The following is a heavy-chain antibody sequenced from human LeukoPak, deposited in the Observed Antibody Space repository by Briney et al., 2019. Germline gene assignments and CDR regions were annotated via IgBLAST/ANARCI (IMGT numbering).Heavy chain of an antibody. V-gene: IGHV3-7*01. CDR2: IKQDGSER. J-gene: IGHJ4*02. Sequence: GGSLRLSCAASGFTFSSYWMSWVRQAPGKGLEWVANIKQDGSERYYVDSVKGRFTISRDNAKNSLYLQMNSLRAEDTAVYYCARDCSGGSCYWGLDYWGQGTLVTVSS. D-gene: IGHD2-15*01. CDR3: ARDCSGGSCYWGLDY. CDR1: GFTFSSYW.